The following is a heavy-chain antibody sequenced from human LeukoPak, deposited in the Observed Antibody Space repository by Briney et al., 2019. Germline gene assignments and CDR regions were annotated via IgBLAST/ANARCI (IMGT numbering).Heavy chain of an antibody. J-gene: IGHJ5*01. CDR3: ARQDGLWVGDLGGWFDF. CDR1: GTSISRHY. CDR2: ISTTGST. V-gene: IGHV4-4*09. D-gene: IGHD3-10*01. Sequence: SETLSLTCTVSGTSISRHYWSWLRQSAGLGLEWLGYISTTGSTTYNPSLEGRVTMSEDTSQNQLYLTLSSVTAADTAVYFCARQDGLWVGDLGGWFDFWGQGIQVTVSS.